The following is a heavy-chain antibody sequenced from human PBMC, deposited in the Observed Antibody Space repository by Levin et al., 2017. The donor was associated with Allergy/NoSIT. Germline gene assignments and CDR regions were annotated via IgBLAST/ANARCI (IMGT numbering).Heavy chain of an antibody. D-gene: IGHD6-19*01. Sequence: PSETLSLTCAVYGGSFSGYYWSWIRQPPGKGLEWIGEINHSGSTNYNPSLKSRVTISVDTSKNQFSLKLSSVTAADTAVYYCARGRVGGRGSGWYKISNYFDYWGQGTLVTVSS. V-gene: IGHV4-34*01. J-gene: IGHJ4*02. CDR1: GGSFSGYY. CDR3: ARGRVGGRGSGWYKISNYFDY. CDR2: INHSGST.